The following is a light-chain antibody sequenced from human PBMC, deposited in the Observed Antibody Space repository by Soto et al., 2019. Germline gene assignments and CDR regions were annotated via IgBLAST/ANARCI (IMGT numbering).Light chain of an antibody. Sequence: QSILTEPRTASGTPGQRVTISCSGSTSNIGINAVNWYQQLPGTAPILLIYRDNQRPSGVPDRFSGSKSGTSASLAISGLQSEDEADYYCAAWDDSLTGFYVFGTGTKVTVL. CDR2: RDN. CDR3: AAWDDSLTGFYV. J-gene: IGLJ1*01. V-gene: IGLV1-44*01. CDR1: TSNIGINA.